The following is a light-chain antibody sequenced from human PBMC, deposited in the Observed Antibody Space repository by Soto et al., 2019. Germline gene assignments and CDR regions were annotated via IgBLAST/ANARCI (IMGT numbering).Light chain of an antibody. V-gene: IGKV3-15*01. J-gene: IGKJ1*01. Sequence: ILMTQSPATLSVSPGERATLSCRASQSVSNNLAWYQQKPGQAPRLLIYDASTRATGIPARFSGSGSGTEFTLTISCWQSEDCAVYYCQQYNNWPPWTFGQGTKVEIK. CDR1: QSVSNN. CDR2: DAS. CDR3: QQYNNWPPWT.